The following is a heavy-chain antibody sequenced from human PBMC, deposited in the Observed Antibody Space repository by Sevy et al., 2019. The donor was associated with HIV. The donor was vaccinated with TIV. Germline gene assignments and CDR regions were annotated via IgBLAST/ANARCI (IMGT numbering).Heavy chain of an antibody. CDR1: GFTFSANW. CDR2: IKADGSDK. Sequence: GGSLRLSCAASGFTFSANWMNWVRQAPGKGLEWVANIKADGSDKHYVDSVEGRFTISRDNAKILLFLQMNSLRVEDTAVYYCAHETFGRFESWGQGTLVTVSS. D-gene: IGHD3-16*01. J-gene: IGHJ4*02. V-gene: IGHV3-7*01. CDR3: AHETFGRFES.